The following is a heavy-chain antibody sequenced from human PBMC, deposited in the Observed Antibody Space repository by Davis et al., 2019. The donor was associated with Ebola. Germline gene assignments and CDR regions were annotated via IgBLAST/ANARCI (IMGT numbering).Heavy chain of an antibody. CDR3: ARDRPYYYDSSGYYHDGTNWFDP. Sequence: PSETLSLTCTVSGGSISSGDYYWSWIRQPPGKGLEWIGYIYYSGSTYYNPSLKSRVTISVDTSKNQFSLKLSSVTAADTAVYYCARDRPYYYDSSGYYHDGTNWFDPWGQGTLVTVSS. D-gene: IGHD3-22*01. V-gene: IGHV4-30-4*01. CDR2: IYYSGST. CDR1: GGSISSGDYY. J-gene: IGHJ5*02.